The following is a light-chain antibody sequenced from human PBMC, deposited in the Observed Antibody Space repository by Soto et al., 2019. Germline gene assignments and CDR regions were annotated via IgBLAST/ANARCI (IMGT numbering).Light chain of an antibody. J-gene: IGLJ2*01. CDR1: SSDVGGYNY. CDR2: EVI. V-gene: IGLV2-14*01. CDR3: SSYTSSSTPVV. Sequence: QSALAQPPSASGSPGQSVTISCTGTSSDVGGYNYVSWYQQHPGKAPKLIIYEVINRPSGVSNRFSGSKSGNTAPLTISGLQAEDEADYYCSSYTSSSTPVVFGGGTNLTVL.